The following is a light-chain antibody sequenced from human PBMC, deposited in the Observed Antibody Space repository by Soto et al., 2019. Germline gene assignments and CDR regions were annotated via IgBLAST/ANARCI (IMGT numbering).Light chain of an antibody. CDR2: AAS. CDR1: RDIHTF. Sequence: DIQMTQSPPSLSASVGDRVTITCRASRDIHTFLAWYQQKPGEVPKLPVYAASTLQSGVPSRFFGSGSGTDFTLSITSLHPEDVATYYCHKHNAAPFTFGPGTKVDIK. V-gene: IGKV1-27*01. CDR3: HKHNAAPFT. J-gene: IGKJ3*01.